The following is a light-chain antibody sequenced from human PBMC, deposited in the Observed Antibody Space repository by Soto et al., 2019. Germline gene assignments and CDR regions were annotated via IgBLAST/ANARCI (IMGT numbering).Light chain of an antibody. CDR3: SSYTSRSTAV. CDR2: DVS. J-gene: IGLJ2*01. Sequence: QSALTQPASVSGSPGQSITISCTGTSSDVGGYNYVSWYQQYPGKAPKLIIYDVSDRPSGVSDRFSGSKSGNTASLTISGLQAEDEADYYCSSYTSRSTAVFGGGTKVTVL. V-gene: IGLV2-14*03. CDR1: SSDVGGYNY.